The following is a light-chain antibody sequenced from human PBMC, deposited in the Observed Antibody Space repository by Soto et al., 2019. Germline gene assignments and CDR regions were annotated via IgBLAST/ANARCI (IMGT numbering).Light chain of an antibody. CDR3: SSYAGSNSFV. V-gene: IGLV2-8*01. J-gene: IGLJ1*01. CDR1: TSDVVAYSY. CDR2: EVT. Sequence: TLPPSASGSPGQSFTISCTGTTSDVVAYSYVSWYQQHPGKAPKLMIYEVTKRPSGVPDRFSGSTSGNTASLTVSGLQAEDEADYFCSSYAGSNSFVFGSGTKVTVL.